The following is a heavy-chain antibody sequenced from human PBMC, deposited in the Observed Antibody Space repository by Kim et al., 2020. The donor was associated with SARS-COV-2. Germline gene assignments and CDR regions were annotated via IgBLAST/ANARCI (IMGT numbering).Heavy chain of an antibody. CDR3: ASSCSGGSCYSQYYFDY. CDR2: INPSGGST. J-gene: IGHJ4*02. Sequence: ASVKVSCKASGYTFTSYYMHWVRQAPGQGLEWMGIINPSGGSTSYAQKFQGRVTMTRDTSTSTVYMELSSLRSEGTAVYYCASSCSGGSCYSQYYFDYWGQGTLVTVSS. CDR1: GYTFTSYY. V-gene: IGHV1-46*01. D-gene: IGHD2-15*01.